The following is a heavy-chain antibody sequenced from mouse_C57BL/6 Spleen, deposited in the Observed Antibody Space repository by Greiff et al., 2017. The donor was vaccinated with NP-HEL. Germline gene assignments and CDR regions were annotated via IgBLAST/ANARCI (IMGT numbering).Heavy chain of an antibody. D-gene: IGHD1-1*01. CDR2: IYPGSGNT. CDR3: ARGDYYGSSYEGLDY. J-gene: IGHJ2*01. V-gene: IGHV1-66*01. CDR1: GYSFTSYY. Sequence: VQLQQSGPELVKPGASVKISCKASGYSFTSYYIHWVKQRPGQGLEWIGWIYPGSGNTKYNEKFKGKATLTADTSSSTAYIQLSSLTSEDSAVYYCARGDYYGSSYEGLDYWGQGTTLTVSS.